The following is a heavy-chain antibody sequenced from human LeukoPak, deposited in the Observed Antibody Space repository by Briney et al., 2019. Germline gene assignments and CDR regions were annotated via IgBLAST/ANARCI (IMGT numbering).Heavy chain of an antibody. CDR2: INPNGGGA. Sequence: GASVKVSCKASGYTFSGYYLHWVRQAPGQGLEWMGWINPNGGGANYAPKFQGRLTMTRDMSTSTVYMELSSLRSEDTAVYYCARDPRLYYYDSSGYQGDYFDYWGQGTLVTVSS. V-gene: IGHV1-2*02. D-gene: IGHD3-22*01. CDR3: ARDPRLYYYDSSGYQGDYFDY. J-gene: IGHJ4*02. CDR1: GYTFSGYY.